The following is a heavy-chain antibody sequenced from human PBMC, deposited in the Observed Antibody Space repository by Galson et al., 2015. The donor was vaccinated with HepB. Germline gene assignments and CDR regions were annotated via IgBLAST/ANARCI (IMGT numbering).Heavy chain of an antibody. CDR3: ARVPANHDYGVSQYDY. Sequence: SLRLSCAASGFTFDDYGMSWVRQAPGKGLEWVSGINWNGGSTGYADSVKGRFTISRDNAKNSLYLQMNSLRAEDTALYYCARVPANHDYGVSQYDYWGQGTLVTVSS. CDR2: INWNGGST. CDR1: GFTFDDYG. J-gene: IGHJ4*02. D-gene: IGHD4-17*01. V-gene: IGHV3-20*04.